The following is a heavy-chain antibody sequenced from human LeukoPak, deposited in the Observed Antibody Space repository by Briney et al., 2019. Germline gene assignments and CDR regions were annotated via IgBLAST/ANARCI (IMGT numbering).Heavy chain of an antibody. Sequence: GGSLRLSCAASGFTFSSYSMNWVRQAPGKGLEWVSSISSSSSYIYYADSVKGRFTISRDNAKNSLYLQMNSLRAEDTAVYYCARDRGYCSSTSCYADRFDYWDQGTLVTVSS. V-gene: IGHV3-21*01. CDR1: GFTFSSYS. J-gene: IGHJ4*02. CDR3: ARDRGYCSSTSCYADRFDY. D-gene: IGHD2-2*01. CDR2: ISSSSSYI.